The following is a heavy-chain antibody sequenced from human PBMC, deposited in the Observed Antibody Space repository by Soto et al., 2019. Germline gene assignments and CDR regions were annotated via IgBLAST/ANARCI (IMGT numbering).Heavy chain of an antibody. CDR1: RFTFSGYG. V-gene: IGHV3-33*01. Sequence: QVQLVESGGGVVQPGRSLRLSCAASRFTFSGYGMHWVRQAPGKGLEWVAVIWYDGSNKYYADSVKGRFTISRDNSKNTLYLQMNSLRAEDTAVYYCASPPGEYSSSSLMWYWGQGTLVTVSS. D-gene: IGHD6-6*01. CDR3: ASPPGEYSSSSLMWY. J-gene: IGHJ4*02. CDR2: IWYDGSNK.